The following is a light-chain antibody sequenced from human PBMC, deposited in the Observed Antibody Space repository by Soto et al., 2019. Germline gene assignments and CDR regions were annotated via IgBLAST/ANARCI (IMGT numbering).Light chain of an antibody. J-gene: IGKJ1*01. V-gene: IGKV1-6*01. CDR3: LQDYGYPWT. Sequence: IQMTQSPSSLSASVGDRVTILCRASHGIRDDLGWYQQKPGKAPKLLIYAASILQTGVPLRFSGSGSGTNFTLSITSLQPEDSASYYCLQDYGYPWTFGQGTKVEVK. CDR2: AAS. CDR1: HGIRDD.